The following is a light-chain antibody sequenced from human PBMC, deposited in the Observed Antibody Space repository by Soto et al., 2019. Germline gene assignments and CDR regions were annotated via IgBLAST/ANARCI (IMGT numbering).Light chain of an antibody. Sequence: QSALTQPASVSGSPGQSITISCTGSSSDVGAYNYVSWYQQHPGKAPKLIIYEVSNRPSGVSDRFSGSKSGSTASLTISGLRAEDEADYYCSSYTSSSTVVFGGGTKVTVL. CDR2: EVS. V-gene: IGLV2-14*01. CDR3: SSYTSSSTVV. CDR1: SSDVGAYNY. J-gene: IGLJ2*01.